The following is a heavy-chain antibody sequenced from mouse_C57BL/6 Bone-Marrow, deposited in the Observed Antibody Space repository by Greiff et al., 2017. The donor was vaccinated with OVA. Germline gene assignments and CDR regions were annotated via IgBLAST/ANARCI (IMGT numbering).Heavy chain of an antibody. Sequence: QVQLQQSGAELVRPGASVKLSCKASGYTFTDYYISWVKQRPGQGLEWIARIYPGSGNIYYNEKFKGKATLTAEKSSSTAYMQLSSLTSDYYAVDFCARAERFRDCFDYWGQGTTLTVSS. CDR2: IYPGSGNI. CDR1: GYTFTDYY. CDR3: ARAERFRDCFDY. V-gene: IGHV1-76*01. J-gene: IGHJ2*01.